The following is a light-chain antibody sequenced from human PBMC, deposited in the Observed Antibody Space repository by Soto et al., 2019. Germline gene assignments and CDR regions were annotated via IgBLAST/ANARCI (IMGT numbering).Light chain of an antibody. V-gene: IGLV2-14*03. CDR1: NSDIGAYNS. CDR3: SSYTTSYTLV. J-gene: IGLJ3*02. CDR2: DVS. Sequence: QSALTQPASVSGSPGQSITISCTGTNSDIGAYNSVSWYQQHPGKAPKLLIYDVSNRPSGVSTRFSGSKSGNTASLTISGRQAEHEADYYCSSYTTSYTLVFGGGTKLTVL.